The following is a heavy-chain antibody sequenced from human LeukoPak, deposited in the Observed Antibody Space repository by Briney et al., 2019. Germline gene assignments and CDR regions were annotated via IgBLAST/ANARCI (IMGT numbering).Heavy chain of an antibody. CDR3: AKAVAVAATRTPYMDV. J-gene: IGHJ6*03. V-gene: IGHV3-23*01. D-gene: IGHD2-15*01. CDR1: GFTFRSYG. Sequence: GGSLRLSCAASGFTFRSYGMSWVRQAPGKGLEWVSGISGSGDSTYYADPARGRFTISRDNSKNKVYLQMNSLRAEDTAVYYCAKAVAVAATRTPYMDVWGKGTTVTVSS. CDR2: ISGSGDST.